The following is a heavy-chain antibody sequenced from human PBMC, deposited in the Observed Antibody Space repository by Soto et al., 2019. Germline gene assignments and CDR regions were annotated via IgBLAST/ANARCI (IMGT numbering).Heavy chain of an antibody. D-gene: IGHD2-15*01. Sequence: EVQLLESGGGLVQPGGSLRLSCAASGFTFSSYAMSWVRRAPGKGLEWVSGISGSGGSTYYADSVKGRFTISRDNSKNTLYLQMNSLRAEDTAVYYCANALYCSGGSCYPGNYWGQGTLVTVSS. V-gene: IGHV3-23*01. J-gene: IGHJ4*02. CDR2: ISGSGGST. CDR1: GFTFSSYA. CDR3: ANALYCSGGSCYPGNY.